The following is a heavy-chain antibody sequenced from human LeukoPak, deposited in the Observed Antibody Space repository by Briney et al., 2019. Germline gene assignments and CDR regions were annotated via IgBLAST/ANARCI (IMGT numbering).Heavy chain of an antibody. D-gene: IGHD4-17*01. CDR1: SYSISSGYY. CDR2: IYHSGST. Sequence: SETLSLTCAVSSYSISSGYYWGWIRQPPGKGLEWIGSIYHSGSTYYNPSLKSRVTISVDTSKNQFSLKLSSVTAADTAVYYCARQITVTRPEGPFDYWGQGTLVTVSS. J-gene: IGHJ4*02. V-gene: IGHV4-38-2*01. CDR3: ARQITVTRPEGPFDY.